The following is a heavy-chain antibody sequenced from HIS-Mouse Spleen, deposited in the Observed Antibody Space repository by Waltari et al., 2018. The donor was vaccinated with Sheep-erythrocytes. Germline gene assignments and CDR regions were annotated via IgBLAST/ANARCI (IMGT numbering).Heavy chain of an antibody. J-gene: IGHJ4*02. V-gene: IGHV3-23*01. CDR3: AKGDITMVRGVIGY. Sequence: VSAISGSGGSTYYADSVKGRFTISRDNSKNTLDLQMNSLRAEDTAVYYCAKGDITMVRGVIGYWGQGTLVTVSS. D-gene: IGHD3-10*01. CDR2: ISGSGGST.